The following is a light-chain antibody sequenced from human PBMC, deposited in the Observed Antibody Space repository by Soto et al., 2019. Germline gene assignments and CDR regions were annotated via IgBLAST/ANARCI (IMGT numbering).Light chain of an antibody. CDR1: QSVSTSF. J-gene: IGKJ5*01. V-gene: IGKV3-20*01. Sequence: VVLTQSPGTLLLSPGERATLSCRAIQSVSTSFLAWYQQKPGQAPRLLIYGAFSRATGIPDRFSGSGSGTDFTLTISRLEPEDFAVYYCQQYGNSIPITFGQGTRLEIK. CDR2: GAF. CDR3: QQYGNSIPIT.